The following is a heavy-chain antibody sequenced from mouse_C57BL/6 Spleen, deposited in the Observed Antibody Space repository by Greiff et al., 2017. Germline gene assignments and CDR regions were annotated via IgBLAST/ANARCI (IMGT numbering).Heavy chain of an antibody. CDR2: ISYDGSN. V-gene: IGHV3-6*01. CDR3: ARERIYYGNYGFAY. CDR1: GYSITSGYY. D-gene: IGHD2-1*01. Sequence: EVKLMESGPGLVKPSQSLSLTCSVTGYSITSGYYWNWIRQFPGNKLEWMGYISYDGSNNYNPSLKNRISITRDTSKNQFFLKLNSVTTEDTATYYCARERIYYGNYGFAYWGQGTLVTVSA. J-gene: IGHJ3*01.